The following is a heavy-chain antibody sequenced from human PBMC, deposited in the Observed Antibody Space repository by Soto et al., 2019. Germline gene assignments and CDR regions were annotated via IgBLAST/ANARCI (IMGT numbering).Heavy chain of an antibody. V-gene: IGHV4-59*01. CDR3: ARNVDPDY. D-gene: IGHD5-12*01. CDR1: DGSISGYY. Sequence: PSETLSLTCTVSDGSISGYYLTWIRQPPGKGLEWIGYIYYRGTTNYNPSLKSRVTISVDTSKNQFSLKLSSVTAADTAVYYCARNVDPDYWGQGTLVTVSS. J-gene: IGHJ4*02. CDR2: IYYRGTT.